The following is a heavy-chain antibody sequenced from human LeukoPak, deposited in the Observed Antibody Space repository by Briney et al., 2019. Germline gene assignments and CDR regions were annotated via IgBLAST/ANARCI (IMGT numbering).Heavy chain of an antibody. CDR2: IYSGGST. CDR1: GFTVSSNY. Sequence: GGSLRLSCAASGFTVSSNYMSWVRQAPGKGLEWVSVIYSGGSTYYADSVKGRFTISRDNSKNTLYLQMNSLRAEDTAVYYCARVGGGAVAGTDAFDIWGQGTMVTVSS. CDR3: ARVGGGAVAGTDAFDI. J-gene: IGHJ3*02. D-gene: IGHD6-19*01. V-gene: IGHV3-53*01.